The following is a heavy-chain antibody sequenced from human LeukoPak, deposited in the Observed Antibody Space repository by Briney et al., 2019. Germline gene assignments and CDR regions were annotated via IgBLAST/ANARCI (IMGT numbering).Heavy chain of an antibody. CDR3: ARDRAGVYSYGSGSYYKRADAFDI. CDR2: IYHSGST. V-gene: IGHV4-4*02. J-gene: IGHJ3*02. Sequence: SKTLSLTCAVSGGSISSSNWWSWVRQPPGKGLEWIGEIYHSGSTNYNPSLKSRVTISVDKSKNQFSLQLNSVTPEDTAVYYCARDRAGVYSYGSGSYYKRADAFDIWGQGTMVTVSS. D-gene: IGHD3-10*01. CDR1: GGSISSSNW.